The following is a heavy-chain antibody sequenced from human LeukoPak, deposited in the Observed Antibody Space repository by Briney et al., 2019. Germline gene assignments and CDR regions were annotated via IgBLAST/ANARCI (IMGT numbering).Heavy chain of an antibody. D-gene: IGHD1-14*01. V-gene: IGHV4-4*02. Sequence: TSETLSLTCTVSLDSTTSNFWSWVRQPPGKGLEWIGEFHRSGSPNYNPSLQSRVTISIDRSRNQLALELSSVTAADTAVYYCAREILGGFNPGAYWGQGTLVTVSS. J-gene: IGHJ4*02. CDR1: LDSTTSNF. CDR2: FHRSGSP. CDR3: AREILGGFNPGAY.